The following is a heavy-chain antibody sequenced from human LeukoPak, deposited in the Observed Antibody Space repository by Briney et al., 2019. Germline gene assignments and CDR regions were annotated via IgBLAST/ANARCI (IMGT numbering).Heavy chain of an antibody. CDR3: ARVQQQWQNIDY. Sequence: ASVKVSCKASGYTFTGYYMHWVRQAPGQGLEWMGWINPNSGGTNYAQKFQGRVTMTRDTSISTAYMELSRPRSDDTAVYYCARVQQQWQNIDYWGQGTLVTVSS. CDR2: INPNSGGT. CDR1: GYTFTGYY. D-gene: IGHD6-19*01. J-gene: IGHJ4*02. V-gene: IGHV1-2*02.